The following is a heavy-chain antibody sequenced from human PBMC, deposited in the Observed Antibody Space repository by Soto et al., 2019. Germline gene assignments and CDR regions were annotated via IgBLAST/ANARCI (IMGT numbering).Heavy chain of an antibody. Sequence: QVQLVQSGAEVKKPGSSVKVSCTASGGTFNSDAISWVRQAPGQGLEWMGGIIPIFGTANYAQKFQGRVTITADKSTSTAYMELNNLRSEDTAVYYCASPRNTVSLLDYWGQGTLVTVSS. J-gene: IGHJ4*02. CDR2: IIPIFGTA. D-gene: IGHD4-17*01. CDR3: ASPRNTVSLLDY. CDR1: GGTFNSDA. V-gene: IGHV1-69*06.